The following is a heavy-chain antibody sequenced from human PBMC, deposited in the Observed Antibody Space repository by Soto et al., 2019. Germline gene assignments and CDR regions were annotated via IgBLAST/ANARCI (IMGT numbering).Heavy chain of an antibody. D-gene: IGHD3-16*02. CDR3: ARGPTPYDYIWGSYRTDDY. CDR1: GFTFSSYS. V-gene: IGHV3-48*01. J-gene: IGHJ4*02. Sequence: GGSLRLSCAASGFTFSSYSMNWVRQAPGKGLEWVSYISSSSSTIYYADSVKGRFTISRDNAKNSLYLQMNSLRAEDTAVYYCARGPTPYDYIWGSYRTDDYWGQGTLVTVSS. CDR2: ISSSSSTI.